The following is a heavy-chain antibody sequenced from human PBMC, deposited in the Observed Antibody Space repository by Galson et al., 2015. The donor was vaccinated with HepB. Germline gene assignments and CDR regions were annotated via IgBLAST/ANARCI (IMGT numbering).Heavy chain of an antibody. D-gene: IGHD1-26*01. V-gene: IGHV1-2*02. Sequence: SAKVSCKASGYTFTGYYMHWVRQAPGQGLEWMGWINPNSGGTNYAQKFQGRVTMTRDTSISTAYMELSRLRSDDTAVYYCATSVGAKGAFDIWGQGTMVTVSS. J-gene: IGHJ3*02. CDR3: ATSVGAKGAFDI. CDR1: GYTFTGYY. CDR2: INPNSGGT.